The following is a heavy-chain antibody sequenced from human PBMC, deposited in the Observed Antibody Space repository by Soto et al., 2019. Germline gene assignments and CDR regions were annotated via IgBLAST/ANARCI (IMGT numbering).Heavy chain of an antibody. CDR1: GGSFSSISNHY. CDR3: ARGGKYCTNGVCYFYGTYV. Sequence: PSETLSLTCTFSGGSFSSISNHYCSWIRQPPGKGLEWIGYISYSGSTSYNPSLKSRLIISVDTSQNQVSLKLASVTAADTAVYYCARGGKYCTNGVCYFYGTYVWGQGTTVTVSS. V-gene: IGHV4-61*01. D-gene: IGHD2-8*01. J-gene: IGHJ6*02. CDR2: ISYSGST.